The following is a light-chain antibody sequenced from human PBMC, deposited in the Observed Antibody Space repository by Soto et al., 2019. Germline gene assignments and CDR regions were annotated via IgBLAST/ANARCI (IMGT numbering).Light chain of an antibody. J-gene: IGKJ1*01. Sequence: EIVLTQSPATLSLSLGERATLSCRASQSVSTYVAWYQQKPGQAPRLLIYAASSRATGIPARFSGSGSGTDFTLTISSLEPEDCAVYYCQQCSNWPRTFGQGTKVDIK. CDR3: QQCSNWPRT. CDR1: QSVSTY. CDR2: AAS. V-gene: IGKV3-11*01.